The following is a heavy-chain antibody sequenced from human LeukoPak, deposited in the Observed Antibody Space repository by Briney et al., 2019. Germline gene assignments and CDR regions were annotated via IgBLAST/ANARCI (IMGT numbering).Heavy chain of an antibody. D-gene: IGHD3-22*01. Sequence: GGSLTLSCAASGYTFSDFSVNWVRRAPGKGLECVSSISDRSNYRYYADSVRGRFTISRDDARDSLFLQMNSLRAEDTAVYFCVRLRRNNDRSGYYYYYDYWGQGTLVTVSS. J-gene: IGHJ4*02. CDR3: VRLRRNNDRSGYYYYYDY. V-gene: IGHV3-21*01. CDR1: GYTFSDFS. CDR2: ISDRSNYR.